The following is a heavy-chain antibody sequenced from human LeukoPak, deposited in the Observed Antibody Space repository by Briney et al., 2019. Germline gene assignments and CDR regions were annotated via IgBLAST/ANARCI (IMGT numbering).Heavy chain of an antibody. D-gene: IGHD3-22*01. CDR2: ISGSSTYP. CDR3: TRGYTSGYFFVY. CDR1: GFTFSDYY. V-gene: IGHV3-11*06. Sequence: GGSLRLSCAASGFTFSDYYMSWIRQAPGKGPEWVSYISGSSTYPTYADSVKGRFTISRDNAKNSLYLQMNSLRAEDTAVYYCTRGYTSGYFFVYWGQGTLVTVSS. J-gene: IGHJ4*02.